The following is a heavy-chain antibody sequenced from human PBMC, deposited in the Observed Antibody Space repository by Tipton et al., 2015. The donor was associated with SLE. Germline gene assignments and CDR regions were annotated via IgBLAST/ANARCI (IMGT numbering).Heavy chain of an antibody. J-gene: IGHJ4*02. Sequence: TLSLTCAVYGGSFSGYYWSWIRQPPGKGLEWIGEINHSGSTNYNPSLKSRVTISVDTSKNQFSLKLSSVTAADTAVYYCARGKGYYFGSGSSFDYWGLGTLVTVSS. CDR1: GGSFSGYY. CDR3: ARGKGYYFGSGSSFDY. V-gene: IGHV4-34*01. D-gene: IGHD3-10*01. CDR2: INHSGST.